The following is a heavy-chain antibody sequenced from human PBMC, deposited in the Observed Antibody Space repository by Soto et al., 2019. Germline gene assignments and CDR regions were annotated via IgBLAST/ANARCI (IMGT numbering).Heavy chain of an antibody. Sequence: SGEVSYKGTSGTFSNYAIIWVRQAPVQGLEWMGGIIPIFGTANYAQKFQGRVTITADESTSTAYMELSSLRSEDTAVYYCARAYDLGGVIAKNLRFDYWGQGTLVIVYS. V-gene: IGHV1-69*13. CDR1: SGTFSNYA. D-gene: IGHD3-16*02. CDR3: ARAYDLGGVIAKNLRFDY. CDR2: IIPIFGTA. J-gene: IGHJ4*02.